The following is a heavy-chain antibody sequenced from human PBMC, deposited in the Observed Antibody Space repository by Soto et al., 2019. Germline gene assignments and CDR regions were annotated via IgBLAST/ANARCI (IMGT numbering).Heavy chain of an antibody. Sequence: QVQLVESGGGVVQPGRSLRLSCAASGFTFSSYGMHWVRQAPGKGLEWVAVIWYDGSNKYYADSVKGRFTISRDNSKNTLYLQMNILRAEDTAVYYCARACYYSNYDGLDYWGQGTLVTVSS. CDR1: GFTFSSYG. J-gene: IGHJ4*02. CDR2: IWYDGSNK. D-gene: IGHD4-4*01. CDR3: ARACYYSNYDGLDY. V-gene: IGHV3-33*01.